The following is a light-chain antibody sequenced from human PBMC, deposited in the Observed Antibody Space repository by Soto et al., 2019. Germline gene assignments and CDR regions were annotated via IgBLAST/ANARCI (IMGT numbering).Light chain of an antibody. CDR2: RAS. J-gene: IGKJ1*01. V-gene: IGKV1-5*03. CDR1: QSISTW. CDR3: QHYNSYSEA. Sequence: DIALTQSPSSLYASAGYRVTITCRASQSISTWLAWFQQKPGEAPKLLIYRASSLEGGAPSRFSGSGSGTEFTLTISSLQPDDFATYYCQHYNSYSEAFGQGTKVDIK.